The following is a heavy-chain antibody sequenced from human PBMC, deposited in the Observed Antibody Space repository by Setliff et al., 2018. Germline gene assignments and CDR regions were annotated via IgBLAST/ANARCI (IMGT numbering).Heavy chain of an antibody. D-gene: IGHD2-15*01. CDR1: GYSITGGYY. V-gene: IGHV4-38-2*01. CDR2: IYHSGST. CDR3: ARRHCSGGSCYSLNYFDY. Sequence: SETLSLTCAVSGYSITGGYYWGWIRQPPGKGLEWIGSIYHSGSTYYNPSLKSRVTISVDTSKKQFSLKLSSVTAADTAVYYCARRHCSGGSCYSLNYFDYWGQGTLVTVSS. J-gene: IGHJ4*02.